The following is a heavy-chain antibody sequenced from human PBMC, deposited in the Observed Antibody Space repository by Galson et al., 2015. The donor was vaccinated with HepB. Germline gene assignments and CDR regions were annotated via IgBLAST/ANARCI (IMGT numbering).Heavy chain of an antibody. CDR1: GFTFSSYS. CDR2: ISSSSSYI. Sequence: SLRLSCAASGFTFSSYSVNWVRQAPGKGLEWVSSISSSSSYIYYADSVKGRFTISRDNAKNSLYLQMNSLRAEDTAVYYCARDLAQEQWLVSPHDYWGQGTLVTVSS. V-gene: IGHV3-21*01. D-gene: IGHD6-19*01. CDR3: ARDLAQEQWLVSPHDY. J-gene: IGHJ4*02.